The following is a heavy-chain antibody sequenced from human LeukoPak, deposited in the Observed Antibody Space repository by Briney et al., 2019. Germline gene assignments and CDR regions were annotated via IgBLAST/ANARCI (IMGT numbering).Heavy chain of an antibody. D-gene: IGHD6-13*01. J-gene: IGHJ4*02. CDR1: GGSISSYY. CDR3: ARHASATYSSSWYSV. Sequence: SETLSLTCTVSGGSISSYYWSWIRQPPGKGLEWIGYIYYSGSTNYNPSLKSRVTISVDTSKNQFSLKLSSVTAADTAVYYCARHASATYSSSWYSVWGQGTLVTVPS. CDR2: IYYSGST. V-gene: IGHV4-59*08.